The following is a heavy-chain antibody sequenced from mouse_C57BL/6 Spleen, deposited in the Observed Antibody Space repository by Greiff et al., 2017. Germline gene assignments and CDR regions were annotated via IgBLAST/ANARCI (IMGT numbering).Heavy chain of an antibody. CDR2: IDPETGGT. D-gene: IGHD3-2*02. J-gene: IGHJ4*01. V-gene: IGHV1-15*01. CDR3: TEDSSDSGAMDY. Sequence: QLKQSGAELVRPGASVTLSCKASGYTFTDYEMHWVKQTPVHGLEWIGAIDPETGGTAYNQKFKGKAILTADKSSSTAYMELRSLTSEDSAVYYCTEDSSDSGAMDYWGQGTSVTVSS. CDR1: GYTFTDYE.